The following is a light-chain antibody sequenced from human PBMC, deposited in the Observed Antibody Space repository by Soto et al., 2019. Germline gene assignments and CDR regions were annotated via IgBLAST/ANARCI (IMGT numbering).Light chain of an antibody. CDR2: GNI. Sequence: QSVLTQPHSASGTPGQRVTISCSGSSSNIGSNYVNWYQQLPVTAPKLLIYGNIVRPSGVPDRFSGSKSGTSASLAISGLQSEDEDEYYCAVWDDGLNGPLYVVGSGTKLTVL. J-gene: IGLJ1*01. CDR3: AVWDDGLNGPLYV. CDR1: SSNIGSNY. V-gene: IGLV1-44*01.